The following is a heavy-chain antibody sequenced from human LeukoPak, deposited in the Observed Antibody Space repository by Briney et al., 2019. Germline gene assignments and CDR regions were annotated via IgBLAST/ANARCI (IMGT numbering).Heavy chain of an antibody. CDR1: GYTFTSYG. CDR3: ARDSSGWTLNPDAFDI. V-gene: IGHV1-18*01. D-gene: IGHD6-19*01. CDR2: ISAYNGNT. Sequence: ASVKVSCKASGYTFTSYGISWVRQAPGQGLEWMGWISAYNGNTNYAQKLQGRVTMTTDTSTSTAYMELRSLRSDDTAVYYCARDSSGWTLNPDAFDIWGQGTMVTVSS. J-gene: IGHJ3*02.